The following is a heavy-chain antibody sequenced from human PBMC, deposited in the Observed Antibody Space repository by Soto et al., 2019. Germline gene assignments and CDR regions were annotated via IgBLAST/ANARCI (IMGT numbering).Heavy chain of an antibody. CDR3: ARGSGGYGSGSYYDVDHYYYMDV. J-gene: IGHJ6*03. V-gene: IGHV1-2*04. D-gene: IGHD3-10*01. Sequence: ASVKVSCKASGYTFTGYYMHWVRQAPGQGLEWMGWINLNSGGTNYAQKFQGWVTMTRDTSISTAYMELSRLRSDDTAVYYCARGSGGYGSGSYYDVDHYYYMDVWAKRTTVTVSS. CDR1: GYTFTGYY. CDR2: INLNSGGT.